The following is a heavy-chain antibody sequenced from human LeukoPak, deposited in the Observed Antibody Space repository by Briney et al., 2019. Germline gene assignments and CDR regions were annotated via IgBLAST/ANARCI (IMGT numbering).Heavy chain of an antibody. CDR2: IYYSGST. CDR3: ASLSKTRYSSSWYVDY. Sequence: SETLSLTCTVSGGSISSYYWSWIRQPPGKGLEWIGYIYYSGSTNYNPSLKSRVTISVDTSMNQFSLKLSSVTAADTAVYYCASLSKTRYSSSWYVDYWGQGTLVTVSS. J-gene: IGHJ4*02. CDR1: GGSISSYY. D-gene: IGHD6-13*01. V-gene: IGHV4-59*08.